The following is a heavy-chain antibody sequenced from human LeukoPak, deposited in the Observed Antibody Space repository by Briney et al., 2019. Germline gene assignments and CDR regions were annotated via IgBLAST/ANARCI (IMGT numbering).Heavy chain of an antibody. CDR3: ARERLKWLAYHPDY. CDR2: INPNSGGT. J-gene: IGHJ4*02. Sequence: ASVRVSCKASGYTFTGYYMHWVRQAPGQGLEWMGWINPNSGGTNYAQKFQGRVTMTRDTSISTAYMELSRLRSDDTAVYYCARERLKWLAYHPDYWGQGTLVTVSS. D-gene: IGHD6-19*01. CDR1: GYTFTGYY. V-gene: IGHV1-2*02.